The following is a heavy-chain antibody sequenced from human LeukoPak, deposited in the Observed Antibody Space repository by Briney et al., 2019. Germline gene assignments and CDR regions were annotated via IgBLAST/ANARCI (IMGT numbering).Heavy chain of an antibody. J-gene: IGHJ5*02. Sequence: ASVKVSCKASGGTFSSYTISWVRQAPGQGLEWMGGITPIFGKTNYAQKFQGRLTITTDESTSTAYMELRSLRFEDTAVYYCAREGSVATGNWFDPWGQGTLVTVSS. CDR1: GGTFSSYT. V-gene: IGHV1-69*05. D-gene: IGHD5-12*01. CDR3: AREGSVATGNWFDP. CDR2: ITPIFGKT.